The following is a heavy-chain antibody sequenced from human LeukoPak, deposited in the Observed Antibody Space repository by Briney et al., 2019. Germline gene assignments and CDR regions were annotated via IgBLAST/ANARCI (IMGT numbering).Heavy chain of an antibody. CDR3: ARDRYYGSGSYYHPDAFDI. CDR1: GYTFTGYY. V-gene: IGHV1-2*02. D-gene: IGHD3-10*01. Sequence: ASVKVSCKASGYTFTGYYMHWVRQAPGQGLEWMGWINPNSGGTNYAQKFQGRVTMTRDTSISTAYMELSRLRSDDTAVYYCARDRYYGSGSYYHPDAFDIWGQGTMVTVSS. J-gene: IGHJ3*02. CDR2: INPNSGGT.